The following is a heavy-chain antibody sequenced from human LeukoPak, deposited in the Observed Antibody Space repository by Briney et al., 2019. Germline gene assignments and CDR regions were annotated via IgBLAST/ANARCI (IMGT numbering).Heavy chain of an antibody. CDR3: AIEQWELKY. V-gene: IGHV3-23*01. J-gene: IGHJ4*02. CDR1: GCTFYKSG. D-gene: IGHD1-26*01. Sequence: QPGGSLRLSCAASGCTFYKSGMGWVRQAPGKGLEWVSAISGSGGITYYADSVKGRFTISRDESKNTLYLQMSSLKAEDTGVYYCAIEQWELKYWGQGTLVTVSS. CDR2: ISGSGGIT.